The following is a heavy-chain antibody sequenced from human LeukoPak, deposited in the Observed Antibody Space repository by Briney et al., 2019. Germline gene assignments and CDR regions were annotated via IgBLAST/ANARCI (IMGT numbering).Heavy chain of an antibody. D-gene: IGHD3-10*01. CDR3: ARSPETYYYGSGSYDDY. Sequence: GGSLRLSCAASGFTFSSYSMNWVRQAPGKGLEWVSSISSSSSYIYYADSVKGRFTISRDNAKNSLHLQMNSLRAEDTAVYYCARSPETYYYGSGSYDDYWGQGTLVTVSS. V-gene: IGHV3-21*01. CDR1: GFTFSSYS. CDR2: ISSSSSYI. J-gene: IGHJ4*02.